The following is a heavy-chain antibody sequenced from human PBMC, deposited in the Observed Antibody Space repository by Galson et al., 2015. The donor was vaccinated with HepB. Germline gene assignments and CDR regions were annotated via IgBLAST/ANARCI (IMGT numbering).Heavy chain of an antibody. Sequence: SLRLSCAASGFTFGNYAMTWVRQAPGKGLEWVAVIGYSGTYRHYADSVKGRFAISRDNAKNSVYLQMNSLRVEDTAVYYCARDASEWSRDYWGQGTLVAVSS. V-gene: IGHV3-21*01. CDR2: IGYSGTYR. D-gene: IGHD3-3*01. CDR1: GFTFGNYA. J-gene: IGHJ4*02. CDR3: ARDASEWSRDY.